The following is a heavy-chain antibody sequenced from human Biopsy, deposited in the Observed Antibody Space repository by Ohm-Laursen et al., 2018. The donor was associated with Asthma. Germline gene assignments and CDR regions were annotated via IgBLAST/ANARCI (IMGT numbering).Heavy chain of an antibody. Sequence: SLRLSCAASGFTVSRDHMFWVRQAPGKGLEWVASVSSSGGARDYADSVKGRFTISRDNSNTVYLQMNSLRAEDTAVYYCAKESGSNYAFDIWGQGTMVTVSS. CDR2: SSSGGAR. CDR3: AKESGSNYAFDI. V-gene: IGHV3-53*05. D-gene: IGHD1-1*01. CDR1: GFTVSRDH. J-gene: IGHJ3*02.